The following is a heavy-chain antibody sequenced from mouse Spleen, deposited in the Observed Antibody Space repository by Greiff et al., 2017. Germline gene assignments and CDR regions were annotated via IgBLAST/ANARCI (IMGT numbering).Heavy chain of an antibody. CDR2: IDPANGNT. CDR3: ASGSSYAMDY. D-gene: IGHD1-1*01. Sequence: EVQLQESGPELVKPGASVKLSCTASGFNIKDTYMHWVKQRPEQGLEWIGRIDPANGNTKYDPKFQGKATITADTSSNTAYLQLSSLTSEDTAVYYCASGSSYAMDYWGQGTSVTVSS. CDR1: GFNIKDTY. V-gene: IGHV14-3*02. J-gene: IGHJ4*01.